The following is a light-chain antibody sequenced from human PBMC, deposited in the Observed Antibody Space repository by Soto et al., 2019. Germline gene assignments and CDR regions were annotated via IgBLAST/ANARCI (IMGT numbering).Light chain of an antibody. V-gene: IGKV3-15*01. CDR3: QQYNNWPPLT. CDR1: QSVSSN. J-gene: IGKJ4*01. CDR2: GAS. Sequence: EIVMTQSPATLSVSPGERATLSCRASQSVSSNLAWYQQKPGQAPRLLLYGASTRATGIPVMFRGSVSGTAFTLTISSLQSEDFAVYYCQQYNNWPPLTFGGGTKVEIK.